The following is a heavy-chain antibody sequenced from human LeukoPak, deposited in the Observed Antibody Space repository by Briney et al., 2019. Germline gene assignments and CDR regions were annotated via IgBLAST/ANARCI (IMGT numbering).Heavy chain of an antibody. CDR1: GFIFSKHA. D-gene: IGHD3-9*01. J-gene: IGHJ6*03. V-gene: IGHV3-64*01. CDR2: ISGNGGST. CDR3: ARAGVIRSTVWLITYYTAV. Sequence: GGALRLSCAASGFIFSKHAMQWVRQAPGKGLEYVSAISGNGGSTYYANSVKGRFNISRDNSKNTLYLQMDSLTAEDLAVHHCARAGVIRSTVWLITYYTAVWGKGTTVTVSS.